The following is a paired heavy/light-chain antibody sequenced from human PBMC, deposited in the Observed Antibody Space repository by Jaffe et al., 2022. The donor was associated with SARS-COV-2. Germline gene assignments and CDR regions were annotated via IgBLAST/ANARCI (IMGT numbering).Heavy chain of an antibody. CDR1: GFAFFNYG. CDR3: AKAGAAWFGELVNMDV. D-gene: IGHD3-10*01. CDR2: ISRDGGHDT. J-gene: IGHJ6*03. V-gene: IGHV3-23*04. Sequence: EEQLVESGGGLAQPGGSLRLSCAASGFAFFNYGMNWVRQAPGMGPEWVSGISRDGGHDTWYADSVKGRFTISRDNSKNTLYLQMNSLRAEDTAVYYCAKAGAAWFGELVNMDVWGKGTTVTVSS.
Light chain of an antibody. CDR3: QQYGSSPLT. Sequence: EIVLTQSPGTLALSPGEGATLSCRASQSVNSRYLAWYQQKPGQAPRLLIYDASSRVTGIPDRFSGAGAGTDFTLTISRLEPEDFAVYYCQQYGSSPLTFGGGTKVEIK. CDR2: DAS. J-gene: IGKJ4*01. CDR1: QSVNSRY. V-gene: IGKV3-20*01.